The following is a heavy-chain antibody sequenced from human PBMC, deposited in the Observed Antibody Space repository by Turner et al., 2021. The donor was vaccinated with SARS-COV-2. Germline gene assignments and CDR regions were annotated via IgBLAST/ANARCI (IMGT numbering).Heavy chain of an antibody. V-gene: IGHV1-69*13. CDR3: ARVGVGGSSWPKDFDY. J-gene: IGHJ4*02. D-gene: IGHD6-13*01. CDR2: IIPIFGTA. Sequence: QVQLVQSGAEVKKPGASVKVSCKVSGGTFSTYAISWVRQAPGQGLEWMEGIIPIFGTANYARKFQGRVTITADESTSTAYMELSSLRSEDTAVYYCARVGVGGSSWPKDFDYWGQGTLVTVSS. CDR1: GGTFSTYA.